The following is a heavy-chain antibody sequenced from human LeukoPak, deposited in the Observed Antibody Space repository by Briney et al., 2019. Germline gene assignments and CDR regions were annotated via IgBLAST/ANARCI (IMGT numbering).Heavy chain of an antibody. CDR1: GGSFSGYY. J-gene: IGHJ4*02. CDR2: INHSGST. CDR3: ARVVTPKYNSGSAKFDY. Sequence: NPSETLSLTCAVYGGSFSGYYWSWLRQPPGKGLEWIGEINHSGSTNYNPSLKSRVTISVDTSKNQFSLKLSSVTAADTAVYYCARVVTPKYNSGSAKFDYWGQGTLVTVSS. V-gene: IGHV4-34*01. D-gene: IGHD1-20*01.